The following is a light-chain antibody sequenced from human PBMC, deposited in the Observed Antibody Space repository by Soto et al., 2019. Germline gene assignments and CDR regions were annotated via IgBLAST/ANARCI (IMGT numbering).Light chain of an antibody. J-gene: IGKJ4*01. Sequence: EIVLTQSAATLSLSPGERATLSCRASQSVSSYLAWYQQKPGQAPRLLIYDASNRATGIPARFSGNGSGTDFTLTISSLEPEDFAVYYCQQRSRWPLTFGGGTKVEIK. CDR3: QQRSRWPLT. V-gene: IGKV3-11*01. CDR2: DAS. CDR1: QSVSSY.